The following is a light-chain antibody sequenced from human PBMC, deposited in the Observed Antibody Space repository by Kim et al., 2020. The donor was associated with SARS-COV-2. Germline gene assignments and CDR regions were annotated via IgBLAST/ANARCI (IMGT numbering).Light chain of an antibody. CDR2: VAS. CDR1: QSVSIS. V-gene: IGKV1-39*01. J-gene: IGKJ1*01. Sequence: DIHMTQSPSSLSASVGDRVSITCRASQSVSISLNWYQQKPGKAPEVLIFVASSVQSGVPSRFSGSGSGTDFTLTINSLQPEDFATYYCQQSYSTPFTFGQGTKVDIK. CDR3: QQSYSTPFT.